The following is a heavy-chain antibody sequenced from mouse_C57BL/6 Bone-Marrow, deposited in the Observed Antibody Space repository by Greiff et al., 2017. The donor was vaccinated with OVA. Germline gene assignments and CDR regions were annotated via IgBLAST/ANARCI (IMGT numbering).Heavy chain of an antibody. D-gene: IGHD1-1*01. CDR2: IYPGSGNT. Sequence: QVQLKQSGAELVRPGASVKLSCKASGYTFTDYYINWVKQRPGQGLEWIARIYPGSGNTYYNEKFKGKATLTAEKSSSTAYMQLSSLTSEDSAVYFCARNYYGSSYSFAYWGQGTLVTVSA. V-gene: IGHV1-76*01. CDR3: ARNYYGSSYSFAY. CDR1: GYTFTDYY. J-gene: IGHJ3*01.